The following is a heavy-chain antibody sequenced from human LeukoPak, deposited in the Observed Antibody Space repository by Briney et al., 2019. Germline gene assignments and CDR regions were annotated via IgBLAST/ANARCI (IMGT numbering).Heavy chain of an antibody. CDR1: GFTFSSYA. V-gene: IGHV3-23*01. D-gene: IGHD3-9*01. CDR3: AKALTGGSSFDY. J-gene: IGHJ4*02. Sequence: GGSLRLSCAASGFTFSSYAMSWVRQAPGKGLEWVSGISGSRTYYADSVKDRFTISRDNSKNTLYLHMNSLRAEDTTVYYCAKALTGGSSFDYWGQGTLVTVSS. CDR2: ISGSRT.